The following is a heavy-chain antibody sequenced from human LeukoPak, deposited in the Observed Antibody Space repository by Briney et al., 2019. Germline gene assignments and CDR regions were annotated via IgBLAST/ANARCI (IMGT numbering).Heavy chain of an antibody. V-gene: IGHV4-34*01. J-gene: IGHJ4*02. CDR1: GGSFNFYF. D-gene: IGHD7-27*01. Sequence: PSETLSLTCTVSGGSFNFYFWHWIRQSSGKGLEWLADIDNRGSTQYNPSLRGRGTISVDTSRNHVSLRLTSVTAADTAVYFCARDSNWGFQWGPGTLVTVSS. CDR3: ARDSNWGFQ. CDR2: IDNRGST.